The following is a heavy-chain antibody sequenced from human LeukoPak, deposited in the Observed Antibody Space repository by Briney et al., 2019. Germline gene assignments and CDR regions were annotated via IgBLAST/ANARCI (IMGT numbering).Heavy chain of an antibody. CDR2: IYSGGST. CDR1: GFTVSSNY. V-gene: IGHV3-66*01. J-gene: IGHJ1*01. D-gene: IGHD6-13*01. CDR3: ARAAGKKYFQH. Sequence: GGSLRLSCAASGFTVSSNYMSWVRQAPGKLLEWVSVIYSGGSTYYADSVKGRFTISRDNSKNTLYLQMNSLRAEDTAVYYCARAAGKKYFQHWGQGTLVTVSS.